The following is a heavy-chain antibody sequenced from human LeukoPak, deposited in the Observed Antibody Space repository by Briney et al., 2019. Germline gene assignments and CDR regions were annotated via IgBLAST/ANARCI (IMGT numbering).Heavy chain of an antibody. Sequence: SETLSLTCAVYRGSFSGYSWSWIRQPPGKGLEWIGEINHSGSTNYNSSLKSRVTISVDTSKNQFSLKLSSVTAADTAVYYCASLKGDYGNNYYYYGMDVWGQGTRSPSP. CDR1: RGSFSGYS. CDR2: INHSGST. CDR3: ASLKGDYGNNYYYYGMDV. J-gene: IGHJ6*02. D-gene: IGHD4-17*01. V-gene: IGHV4-34*01.